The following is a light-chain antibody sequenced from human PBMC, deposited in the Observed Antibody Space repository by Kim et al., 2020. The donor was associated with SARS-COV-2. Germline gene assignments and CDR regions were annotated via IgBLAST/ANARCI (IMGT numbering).Light chain of an antibody. CDR3: QTWGTGIQGV. CDR1: SAHRSYA. V-gene: IGLV4-69*01. Sequence: SVKLTCTLSSAHRSYAIAWHQQQPEKGPRYLMKLNSDGSHSKGAGIPDRFSGSSSGAERYLTISSLQSEDEADYYCQTWGTGIQGVFGGGTKLTVL. CDR2: LNSDGSH. J-gene: IGLJ3*02.